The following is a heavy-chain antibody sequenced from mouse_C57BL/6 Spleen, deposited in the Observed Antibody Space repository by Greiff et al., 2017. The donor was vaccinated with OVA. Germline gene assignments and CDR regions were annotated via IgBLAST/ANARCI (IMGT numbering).Heavy chain of an antibody. J-gene: IGHJ2*01. CDR1: GYTFTSYW. CDR3: ARGKDWDVDY. D-gene: IGHD4-1*01. Sequence: VQLQQPGAELVKPGASVKLSCKASGYTFTSYWMQWVKQRPGQGLEWIGEIDPSDSYTNYNQKFKGKATLTVDTSSSTAYMQLSSLTSEDSAVYYCARGKDWDVDYWGQGTTLTVSS. CDR2: IDPSDSYT. V-gene: IGHV1-50*01.